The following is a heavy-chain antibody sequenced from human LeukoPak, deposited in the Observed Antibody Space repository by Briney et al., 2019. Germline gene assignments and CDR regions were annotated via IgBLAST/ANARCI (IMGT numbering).Heavy chain of an antibody. CDR1: GFTFNSYA. D-gene: IGHD6-13*01. Sequence: GGSLKLSCAASGFTFNSYAMSWVRQAPGRGLEWVSGISSGGNTYYADSVKGRFTISRDNSENTLNLQMNSLRAEDTAIYYCAKARAGDITAAFNYWGQGTLVTVSS. CDR2: ISSGGNT. CDR3: AKARAGDITAAFNY. J-gene: IGHJ4*02. V-gene: IGHV3-23*01.